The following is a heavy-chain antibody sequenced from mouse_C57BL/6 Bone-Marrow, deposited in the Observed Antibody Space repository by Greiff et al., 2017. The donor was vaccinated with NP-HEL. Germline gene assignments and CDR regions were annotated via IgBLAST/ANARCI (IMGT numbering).Heavy chain of an antibody. J-gene: IGHJ2*01. CDR1: GSNITDDN. D-gene: IGHD2-3*01. V-gene: IGHV14-4*01. CDR3: TRGWSDY. Sequence: EVQLQQSGAELVRPGASVKLSCTASGSNITDDNMHWMKQRPEQGLEWIGWIDPENGDTEYASKLQGKATITADTSSNTAYLQLSSLTSEDTAVYYCTRGWSDYWGQGTTLTVSS. CDR2: IDPENGDT.